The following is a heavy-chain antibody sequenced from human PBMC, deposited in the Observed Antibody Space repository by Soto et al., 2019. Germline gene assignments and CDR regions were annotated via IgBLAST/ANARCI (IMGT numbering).Heavy chain of an antibody. CDR1: GFSLTTNGVG. CDR3: AHTLRSADYVSWYFDL. D-gene: IGHD3-16*01. J-gene: IGHJ2*01. V-gene: IGHV2-5*01. CDR2: IYWNDDK. Sequence: QITLKESGPTLVKPTQTLTLTCTFSGFSLTTNGVGVGWIRQPPGKVLEWLALIYWNDDKRYSPSLKSRLTITKDTPKNQVVLTMTHMDPVDTATYYCAHTLRSADYVSWYFDLWGRGTLVTVSS.